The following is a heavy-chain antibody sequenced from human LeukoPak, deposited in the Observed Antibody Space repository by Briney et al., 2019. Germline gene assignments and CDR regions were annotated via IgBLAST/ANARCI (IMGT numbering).Heavy chain of an antibody. D-gene: IGHD1-26*01. Sequence: ASVKVSCKASGYTFTSYDINWVRQATGQGLEWMGWMNPNSGNTGYAQKFQGRVTITGNTSISTAYMEVSSLRSEDTAVYYCARGYVGATEYWFDPWGQGTLVTVSS. CDR2: MNPNSGNT. CDR1: GYTFTSYD. CDR3: ARGYVGATEYWFDP. V-gene: IGHV1-8*01. J-gene: IGHJ5*02.